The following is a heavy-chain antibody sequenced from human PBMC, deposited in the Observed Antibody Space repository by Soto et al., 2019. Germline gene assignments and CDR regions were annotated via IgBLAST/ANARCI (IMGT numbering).Heavy chain of an antibody. CDR3: ARVKKVTIFGVVIPPDY. J-gene: IGHJ4*02. Sequence: GSLRLSCAASGFTFSDYYMSWIRQAPGKGLEWVSYISSSGSTIYYADSVKGRFTISRDNAKNSLYLQMNSLRAEDTAVYYCARVKKVTIFGVVIPPDYWGQGTLVTVSS. D-gene: IGHD3-3*01. CDR2: ISSSGSTI. CDR1: GFTFSDYY. V-gene: IGHV3-11*01.